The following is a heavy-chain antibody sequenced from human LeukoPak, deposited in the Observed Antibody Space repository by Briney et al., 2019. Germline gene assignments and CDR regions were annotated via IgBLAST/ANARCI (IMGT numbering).Heavy chain of an antibody. V-gene: IGHV4-39*01. D-gene: IGHD1-20*01. CDR3: ARRITGTTSDSFDY. Sequence: SETLSLTCTVFGGSISSSSYFWGWIRQPAGKGLEWIGSISHSGSTYYDPSLKSRITISVDTSKNQFSLKVRSVTAADTAVYYCARRITGTTSDSFDYWGQGILVTVSS. CDR2: ISHSGST. J-gene: IGHJ4*02. CDR1: GGSISSSSYF.